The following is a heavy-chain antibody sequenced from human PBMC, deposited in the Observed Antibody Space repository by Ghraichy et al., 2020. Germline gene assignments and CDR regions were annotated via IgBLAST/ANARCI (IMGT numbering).Heavy chain of an antibody. J-gene: IGHJ6*02. Sequence: ASVKVSCKASGYTFTSYGISWVRQAPGQGLEWMGWISAYNGNTNYAQNLQGRVTMTTDTSTSTAYMDLRYLRSDDTAVDFCARGSRPFGVVIPHDGVDVWGRGTTVTAS. CDR2: ISAYNGNT. V-gene: IGHV1-18*04. CDR3: ARGSRPFGVVIPHDGVDV. D-gene: IGHD3-3*01. CDR1: GYTFTSYG.